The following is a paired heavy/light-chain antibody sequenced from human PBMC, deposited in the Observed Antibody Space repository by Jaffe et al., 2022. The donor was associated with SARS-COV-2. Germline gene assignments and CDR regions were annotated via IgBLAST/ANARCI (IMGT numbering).Heavy chain of an antibody. V-gene: IGHV3-7*01. CDR3: ARDRGYSTFDY. CDR2: MDQGGGEI. CDR1: GFSFTNYW. D-gene: IGHD3-22*01. Sequence: EVRLVESGGGLVQPGGSLRLSCAASGFSFTNYWMSWVRQAPGKGLEWVANMDQGGGEINYVDSVKGRFTISRDNARDALYLQMNSLRAEDTAVYYCARDRGYSTFDYWGQGTLVTVSS. J-gene: IGHJ4*02.
Light chain of an antibody. CDR1: SSYLDEYKY. CDR2: EVN. CDR3: SLYTSRGV. Sequence: QSALTQPASVSGSPGQSITISCTGTSSYLDEYKYVSWYQQHPGKAPKLMIFEVNNRPSGVSNRFSGSKSGNTASLTISGLQAEDEADYYCSLYTSRGVFGTGTKVTVL. V-gene: IGLV2-14*01. J-gene: IGLJ1*01.